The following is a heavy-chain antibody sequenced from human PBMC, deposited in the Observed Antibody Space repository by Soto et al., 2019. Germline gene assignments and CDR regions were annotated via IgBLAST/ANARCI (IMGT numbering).Heavy chain of an antibody. J-gene: IGHJ3*01. D-gene: IGHD5-12*01. CDR3: ARGASR. V-gene: IGHV3-48*03. Sequence: EVQLVESGGGLIQPGGSLRLSCAASGFTFSSSEMYWVRQAPGKGLEWVSYIHPSGQPIFYADSVKGRFTISRDNAKNSLYLQMGSLRAEASAVYYWARGASRWGQGTMVTVSS. CDR1: GFTFSSSE. CDR2: IHPSGQPI.